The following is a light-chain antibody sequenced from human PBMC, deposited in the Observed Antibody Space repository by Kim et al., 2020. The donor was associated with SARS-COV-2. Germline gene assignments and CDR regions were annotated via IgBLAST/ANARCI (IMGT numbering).Light chain of an antibody. V-gene: IGLV2-8*01. CDR3: LSYAGIKNYV. J-gene: IGLJ1*01. CDR2: EVS. Sequence: QSALTQPPSASGSPGQSVTISCTGTSSDVGDYKYVSWYQQHPGKAPKLMIYEVSKRPSGVPDRFSGSKSGNTASLTVSALQAEDEADYYCLSYAGIKNYVFGTGTKVTVL. CDR1: SSDVGDYKY.